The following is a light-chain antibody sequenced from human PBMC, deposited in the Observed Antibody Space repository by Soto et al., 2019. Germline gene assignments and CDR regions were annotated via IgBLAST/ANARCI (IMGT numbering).Light chain of an antibody. CDR3: QKYNSALQT. Sequence: EIVLTQSPATLSLSPGERATLSCRASQSVSTFLAWYQHKPGQAPRLLIYDASNRATGIPDRFRGSGSGTDFTLTISSLQPEDVATHYCQKYNSALQTFGQGTRLEIK. CDR1: QSVSTF. J-gene: IGKJ5*01. V-gene: IGKV3-11*01. CDR2: DAS.